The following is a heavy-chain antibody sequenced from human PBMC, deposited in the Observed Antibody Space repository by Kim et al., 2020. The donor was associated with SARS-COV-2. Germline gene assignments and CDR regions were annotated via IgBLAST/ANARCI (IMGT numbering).Heavy chain of an antibody. CDR1: GFTFSSYA. V-gene: IGHV3-23*01. Sequence: GGSLRLSCAASGFTFSSYAMSWVRQAPGKGLEWVSAISGSGGSTYYADSVKGRFTISRDNSKNTLYLQMNSLRAEDTAVYYCAKDLGLGRDYYYGMDVWGQGTTVTVSS. J-gene: IGHJ6*02. D-gene: IGHD1-26*01. CDR2: ISGSGGST. CDR3: AKDLGLGRDYYYGMDV.